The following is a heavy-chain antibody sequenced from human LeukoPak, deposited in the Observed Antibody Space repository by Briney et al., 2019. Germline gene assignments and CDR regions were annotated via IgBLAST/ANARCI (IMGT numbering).Heavy chain of an antibody. D-gene: IGHD3-22*01. CDR3: AANYYDSSGYYEYDY. J-gene: IGHJ4*02. Sequence: ASVKVSCKASGYTFTNYAMHWVRQAPGQRLEWMGWINAGNGGTKYSQKFQDRVTITRDISAITAYMELSSLRSEDTAVYYCAANYYDSSGYYEYDYWGQGTLVTVSS. V-gene: IGHV1-3*01. CDR1: GYTFTNYA. CDR2: INAGNGGT.